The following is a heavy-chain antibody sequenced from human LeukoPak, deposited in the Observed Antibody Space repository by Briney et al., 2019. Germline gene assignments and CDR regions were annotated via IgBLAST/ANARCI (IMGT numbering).Heavy chain of an antibody. D-gene: IGHD1-26*01. CDR2: ISSSSSTI. CDR3: APHRDGSYPFDY. V-gene: IGHV3-48*02. CDR1: GFTFSSYS. Sequence: GGSLRLSCVGSGFTFSSYSLNWVRQAPGKGLEWVSYISSSSSTIYYAASVKGRFTISRDSAKNSLYLQMNGLRDEDTAVYYCAPHRDGSYPFDYWGQGTLVTVSS. J-gene: IGHJ4*02.